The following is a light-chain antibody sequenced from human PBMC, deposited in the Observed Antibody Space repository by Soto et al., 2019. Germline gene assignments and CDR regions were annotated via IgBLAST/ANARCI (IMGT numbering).Light chain of an antibody. J-gene: IGKJ4*01. CDR1: QSVSSNY. CDR3: QQYGSSPPLT. CDR2: GAS. V-gene: IGKV3-20*01. Sequence: EIVLTQSPGTLSFSPGERATLSCRASQSVSSNYLDWYQQKPGQAPRLLIYGASSRDTGIPDRFSGSGSGTDFTLTISRLEPEDFVVYYCQQYGSSPPLTFGGGTKVDIK.